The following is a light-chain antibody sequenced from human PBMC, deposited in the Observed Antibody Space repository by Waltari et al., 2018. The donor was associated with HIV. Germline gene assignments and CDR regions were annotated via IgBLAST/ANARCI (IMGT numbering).Light chain of an antibody. CDR1: QGISSY. CDR3: RKHKRDPRT. CDR2: AAS. Sequence: DIQLTQSPSFLSESVGDRVTITCRPSQGISSYLAWYQQKPGKAPKPLIYAASTLQSGVPSRISGSASGTEYNLTNSSHKPVGCATYCCRKHKRDPRTFGPGTKVDMK. V-gene: IGKV1-9*01. J-gene: IGKJ3*01.